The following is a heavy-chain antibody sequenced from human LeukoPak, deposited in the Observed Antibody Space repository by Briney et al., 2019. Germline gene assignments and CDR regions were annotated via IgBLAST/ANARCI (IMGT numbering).Heavy chain of an antibody. Sequence: GGSLRLSCAASGFTFSSYAMHWVRQAPGKGLEWVAVISYDGSNKYYADSVKGRFTISRDNSKNTLYLQMNSLRAEDTAVYYCTREHIAVVPAALGRKKYYYYGMDVWGQGTTVTVSS. CDR1: GFTFSSYA. D-gene: IGHD2-2*01. CDR3: TREHIAVVPAALGRKKYYYYGMDV. CDR2: ISYDGSNK. V-gene: IGHV3-30-3*01. J-gene: IGHJ6*02.